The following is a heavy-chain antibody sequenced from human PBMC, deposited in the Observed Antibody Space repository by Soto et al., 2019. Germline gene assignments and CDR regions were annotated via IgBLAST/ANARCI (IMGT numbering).Heavy chain of an antibody. Sequence: NPSETLSLTCTVSGGSISSYYWSWIRQPPGKGLEWIGYIYYSGSTNYNPSLKSRVTISVDTSKNQFSLKLSSVTAADTAVYYCASTYSSSWYVWFDPWGQGTLVTVSS. CDR3: ASTYSSSWYVWFDP. J-gene: IGHJ5*02. D-gene: IGHD6-13*01. CDR2: IYYSGST. CDR1: GGSISSYY. V-gene: IGHV4-59*01.